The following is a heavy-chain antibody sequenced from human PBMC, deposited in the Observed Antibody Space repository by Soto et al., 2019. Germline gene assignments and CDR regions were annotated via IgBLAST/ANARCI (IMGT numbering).Heavy chain of an antibody. D-gene: IGHD4-17*01. CDR2: IYRRGDT. V-gene: IGHV4-4*02. CDR1: GGSISNNNW. Sequence: PSETLSLTCAVSGGSISNNNWWSWVRQPPGKGLEYIGEIYRRGDTKYNPSLKSRITISVDKSKNQFSLKLNSVTAADTAVYYCARDDSGDDFDYWGQGALVTVSS. CDR3: ARDDSGDDFDY. J-gene: IGHJ4*02.